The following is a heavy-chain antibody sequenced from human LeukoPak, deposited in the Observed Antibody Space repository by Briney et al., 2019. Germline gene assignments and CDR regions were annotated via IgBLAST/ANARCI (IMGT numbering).Heavy chain of an antibody. D-gene: IGHD3-10*01. J-gene: IGHJ5*02. V-gene: IGHV4-59*08. CDR2: IYYSGST. Sequence: SETLSLTCTVSGGSISSYYWSWIRQPPGKGLEWIGYIYYSGSTNYNPSLKSRVTISVDTSKNQFSLKLSSVTAADTAVYYCARHEVGFGGLSDWFDPWGQGTLVTVSS. CDR3: ARHEVGFGGLSDWFDP. CDR1: GGSISSYY.